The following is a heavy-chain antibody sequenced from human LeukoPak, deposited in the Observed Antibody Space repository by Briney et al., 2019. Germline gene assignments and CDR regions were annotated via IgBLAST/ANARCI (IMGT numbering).Heavy chain of an antibody. CDR2: ISSSSSYI. CDR1: GFTFSSYS. CDR3: ARDTGQQGSGYILNYYGMDV. D-gene: IGHD3-22*01. Sequence: GGSLRLSCAASGFTFSSYSMNWVRQAPGKGLEWVSSISSSSSYIYYADSVKGRFTISRDNAKNSLYLQINSLRAEDTAVYYCARDTGQQGSGYILNYYGMDVWGKGTTVTVSS. V-gene: IGHV3-21*01. J-gene: IGHJ6*04.